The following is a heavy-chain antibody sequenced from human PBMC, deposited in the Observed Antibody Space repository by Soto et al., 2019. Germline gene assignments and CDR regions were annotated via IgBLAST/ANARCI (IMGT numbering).Heavy chain of an antibody. CDR3: ARKNTAMVTGWFDP. CDR1: GGTFSSYA. J-gene: IGHJ5*02. CDR2: IIPIFGTA. Sequence: QVQLVQSGAEVKKPGSSVKVSCKASGGTFSSYAISWVRQAPGQGLEWMGGIIPIFGTANYAQKFQGRVTMTADESTSTAYIELSSLRSEDTAVYYCARKNTAMVTGWFDPWGQGTLVTVSS. D-gene: IGHD5-18*01. V-gene: IGHV1-69*12.